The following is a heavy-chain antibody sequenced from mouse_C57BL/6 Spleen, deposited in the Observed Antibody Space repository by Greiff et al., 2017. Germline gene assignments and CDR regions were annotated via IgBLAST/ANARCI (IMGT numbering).Heavy chain of an antibody. CDR3: ARGGDGYSYAMDY. D-gene: IGHD2-3*01. CDR1: GYAFSSSW. J-gene: IGHJ4*01. V-gene: IGHV1-82*01. Sequence: QVQLQQSGPELVKPGASVKISCKASGYAFSSSWMNWVKQRPGKGLEWIGRIYPGDGDTNYNGKFKGKATLTADKSSSTAYMQLSSLTSEDSAVYFCARGGDGYSYAMDYWGQGTSVTVSS. CDR2: IYPGDGDT.